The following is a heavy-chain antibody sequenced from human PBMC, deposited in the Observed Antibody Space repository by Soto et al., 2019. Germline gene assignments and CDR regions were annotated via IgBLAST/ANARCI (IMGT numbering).Heavy chain of an antibody. D-gene: IGHD3-22*01. J-gene: IGHJ4*02. CDR1: GGSISSGGYS. V-gene: IGHV4-30-2*01. CDR2: TYHTGTA. Sequence: SETVSLTCAVSGGSISSGGYSWTWIRQPPGKGLEWVGHTYHTGTAYYSPSLKSRVTISVDTSKNQFSLKLTSVTAADTAVYYCARDNGRENYYDSSGYWYYFDYWGQGTLVTVSS. CDR3: ARDNGRENYYDSSGYWYYFDY.